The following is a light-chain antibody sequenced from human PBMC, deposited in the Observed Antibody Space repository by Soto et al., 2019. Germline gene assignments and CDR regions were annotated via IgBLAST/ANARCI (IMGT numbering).Light chain of an antibody. CDR1: QSVSSY. CDR3: QQYGSSGT. CDR2: GAS. Sequence: EIVLTQSPATLSLSPGEIATLSCRASQSVSSYLAWYQQKPGRAPRLLIYGASTRATGIPDRFSGSGSGTDFTLTISRLEPEDFAVYYCQQYGSSGTFGQGTKVDIK. J-gene: IGKJ1*01. V-gene: IGKV3-20*01.